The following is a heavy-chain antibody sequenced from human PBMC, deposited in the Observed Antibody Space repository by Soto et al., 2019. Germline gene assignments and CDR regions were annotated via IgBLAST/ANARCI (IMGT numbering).Heavy chain of an antibody. J-gene: IGHJ6*02. CDR2: IIPIFGTA. D-gene: IGHD3-10*01. Sequence: EASVKVSCKASGCTFSSYAISWVRQAPGQGLEWMGGIIPIFGTANYAQKFQGRVTITADESTSTAYMELSSLRSEDTAVYYCARGFTMVRGVIPNYYYYYGMDVWGQGTTVTVSS. CDR1: GCTFSSYA. CDR3: ARGFTMVRGVIPNYYYYYGMDV. V-gene: IGHV1-69*13.